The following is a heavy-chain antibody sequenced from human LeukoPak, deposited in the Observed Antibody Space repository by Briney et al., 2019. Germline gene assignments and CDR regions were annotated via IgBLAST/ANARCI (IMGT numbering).Heavy chain of an antibody. D-gene: IGHD2-15*01. CDR1: GDSVSSNTAA. V-gene: IGHV6-1*01. CDR2: TYYRSKWYY. CDR3: ARDPGYYYAMDV. Sequence: SQTLSLTCAISGDSVSSNTAAWNWVRQSPSRGLEWLGRTYYRSKWYYDYAFSVKSRITINPDTSKNLISLQLNSVTPEDTAVYYCARDPGYYYAMDVWGQGTTVTVSS. J-gene: IGHJ6*02.